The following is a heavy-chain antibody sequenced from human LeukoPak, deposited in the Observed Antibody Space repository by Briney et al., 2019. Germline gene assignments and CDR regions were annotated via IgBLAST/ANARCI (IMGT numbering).Heavy chain of an antibody. Sequence: GRSLTPARSAITIIPTKPSIGCDSPAPGKGMEWVSTISACGSNTNHAHYVKGRFTIARDNSKSTLYLQMNSLRVEDTAIFYLANALRVPNWNRTPLDFWGQGTLVSVSS. CDR3: ANALRVPNWNRTPLDF. CDR2: ISACGSNT. J-gene: IGHJ4*02. CDR1: TIIPTKPS. D-gene: IGHD1/OR15-1a*01. V-gene: IGHV3-23*01.